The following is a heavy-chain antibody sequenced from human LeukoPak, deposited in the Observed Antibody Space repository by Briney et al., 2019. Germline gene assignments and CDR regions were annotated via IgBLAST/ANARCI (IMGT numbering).Heavy chain of an antibody. CDR1: GFTFGNAW. J-gene: IGHJ4*02. CDR3: TSGLSVRRSNNTPVDY. V-gene: IGHV3-15*01. Sequence: GGSLRLSCAASGFTFGNAWMTWVRQAPGKGLEWVGRIKSKTDGATTDYAAPVKGRFTISRDDSKNTAYLQMNSLKTEDTAVYYCTSGLSVRRSNNTPVDYWGQGTLVTVSS. D-gene: IGHD1-1*01. CDR2: IKSKTDGATT.